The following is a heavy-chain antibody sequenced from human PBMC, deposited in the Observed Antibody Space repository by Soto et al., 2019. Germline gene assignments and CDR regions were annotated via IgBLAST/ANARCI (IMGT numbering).Heavy chain of an antibody. V-gene: IGHV3-33*01. J-gene: IGHJ4*02. Sequence: GGSLRLSCVASEFAFNTYAIHWVRQAPGQGLEWVAVIWYDGRNKYYAETVKGRFTISRDNSENTVSLQMNSLRPDDTAIYHCARGGLQSFYFPPDFWGRGTLVTVSS. CDR1: EFAFNTYA. CDR3: ARGGLQSFYFPPDF. CDR2: IWYDGRNK. D-gene: IGHD4-4*01.